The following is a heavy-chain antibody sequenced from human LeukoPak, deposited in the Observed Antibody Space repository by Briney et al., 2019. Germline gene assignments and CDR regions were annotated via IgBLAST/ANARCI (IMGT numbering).Heavy chain of an antibody. CDR2: IFQNGNN. CDR1: GDSISTTNW. V-gene: IGHV4-4*02. D-gene: IGHD3/OR15-3a*01. J-gene: IGHJ4*02. Sequence: SGTLSLTCGVSGDSISTTNWWSWVRQPPGKGLEWIGDIFQNGNNNYNPSVKSRVAMSVDKSKNQFSLNLTSVTAADTAVYYCARRVNLDSGYYFDHWGQGALVTVSS. CDR3: ARRVNLDSGYYFDH.